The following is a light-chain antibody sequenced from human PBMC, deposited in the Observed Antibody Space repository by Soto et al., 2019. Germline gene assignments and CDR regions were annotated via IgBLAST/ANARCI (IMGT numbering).Light chain of an antibody. CDR2: GND. J-gene: IGLJ2*01. CDR3: QSYDSSLRVV. CDR1: SSNIGAGYD. V-gene: IGLV1-40*01. Sequence: QSVLTQPPSVSGAPGQRVTISCTGSSSNIGAGYDVHWYQQIPGTAPKLLIYGNDNRPSGVPDRFSGSKSGTSASLAITGLQAEDEAEYYCQSYDSSLRVVFGGGTMLTVL.